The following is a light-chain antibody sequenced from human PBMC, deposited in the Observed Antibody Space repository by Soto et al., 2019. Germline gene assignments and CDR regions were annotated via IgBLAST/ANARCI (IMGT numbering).Light chain of an antibody. Sequence: DIQMTQSPSTLSASVGDRVTITCRASQSISSWLAWYQQKPGQAPRLLIYDASSMESGVPERFSGSGSGTDFTLTISRLEPEDFAVYYCQHYGSSRTFGQGTKV. CDR1: QSISSW. CDR2: DAS. J-gene: IGKJ1*01. CDR3: QHYGSSRT. V-gene: IGKV1-5*01.